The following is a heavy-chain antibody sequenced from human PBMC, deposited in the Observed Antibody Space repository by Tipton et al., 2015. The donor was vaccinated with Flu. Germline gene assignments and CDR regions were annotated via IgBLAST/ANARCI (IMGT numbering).Heavy chain of an antibody. CDR1: GFTVSSNY. CDR2: IYSDGST. Sequence: GFLRLSCAASGFTVSSNYMSWVRQAPGKGLEWVSVIYSDGSTYYVDSVKGRFTVSRDNSKNMLSLQMNSLRAEDTAVYYCARGQGANPWGQGTLVTVSS. J-gene: IGHJ5*02. CDR3: ARGQGANP. V-gene: IGHV3-53*01.